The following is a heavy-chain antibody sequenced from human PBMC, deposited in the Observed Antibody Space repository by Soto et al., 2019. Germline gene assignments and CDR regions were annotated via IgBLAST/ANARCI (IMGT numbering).Heavy chain of an antibody. Sequence: GGSLRLSCAASGFTFSTYSMNWVRQAPGKGLEWVSSISSSSSYIYYADSVKGRFTISRDNAKNSLYLQMNSLRAEDTAVYYCARYDSSGYYWPYYYYGMDVRGQGTTVTVSS. V-gene: IGHV3-21*01. CDR3: ARYDSSGYYWPYYYYGMDV. CDR2: ISSSSSYI. J-gene: IGHJ6*02. CDR1: GFTFSTYS. D-gene: IGHD3-22*01.